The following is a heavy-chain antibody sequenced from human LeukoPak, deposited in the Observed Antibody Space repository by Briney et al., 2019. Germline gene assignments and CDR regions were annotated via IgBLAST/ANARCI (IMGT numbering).Heavy chain of an antibody. D-gene: IGHD3-10*01. CDR3: ARRGGFGELLFWYFDY. Sequence: SETLSLTCTVSGGSISSGGYYRSWIRQHPGKGLEWIGYIYYSGSTYYNPSLKSRVTVSVDTSKNQFSLKLSSVTAADTAVYYCARRGGFGELLFWYFDYWGQGTLVTVSS. J-gene: IGHJ4*02. CDR2: IYYSGST. V-gene: IGHV4-31*03. CDR1: GGSISSGGYY.